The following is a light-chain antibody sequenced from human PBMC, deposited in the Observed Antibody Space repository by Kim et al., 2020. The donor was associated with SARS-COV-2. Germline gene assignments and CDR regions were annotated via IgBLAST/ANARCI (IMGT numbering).Light chain of an antibody. CDR1: QTVTSNY. V-gene: IGKV3-20*01. J-gene: IGKJ1*01. CDR3: QQYGSSPAT. Sequence: SPGERATLSCRASQTVTSNYLAWYQQKPGQAPRLLIYGASSRATGISDRFSGSGSGTDFTLTISRLEPEDFAVYYCQQYGSSPATFAQGTKVDIK. CDR2: GAS.